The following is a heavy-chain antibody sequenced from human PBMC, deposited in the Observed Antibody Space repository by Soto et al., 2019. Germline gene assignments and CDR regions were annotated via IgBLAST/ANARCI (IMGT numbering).Heavy chain of an antibody. V-gene: IGHV1-18*01. CDR2: ISAYNGAT. J-gene: IGHJ5*02. CDR3: ARDFTGWPPDGVDA. CDR1: GFTFTSYA. Sequence: QVHLVKSGAEVKKPGASLTVSCKASGFTFTSYAITWVRQAPGQGLEWMGWISAYNGATNYAQNLQGRITMTTDTSTSTAYMELENLTSDDAAVYYCARDFTGWPPDGVDAWGQGTLVTVSS. D-gene: IGHD3-16*01.